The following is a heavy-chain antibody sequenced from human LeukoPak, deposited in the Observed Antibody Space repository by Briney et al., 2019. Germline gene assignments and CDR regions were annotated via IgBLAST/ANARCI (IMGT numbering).Heavy chain of an antibody. CDR1: GYTFTDYY. CDR3: ARVAVVTAIPEVDY. CDR2: INPNSGGT. J-gene: IGHJ4*02. D-gene: IGHD2-21*02. V-gene: IGHV1-2*06. Sequence: ASVKVSCKASGYTFTDYYMHWVRQAPGQGLEWMGRINPNSGGTNYAQKFQGRVTMTRDTSISTAYMELSRLRSDDTAVYYCARVAVVTAIPEVDYWGQGTLVTVSS.